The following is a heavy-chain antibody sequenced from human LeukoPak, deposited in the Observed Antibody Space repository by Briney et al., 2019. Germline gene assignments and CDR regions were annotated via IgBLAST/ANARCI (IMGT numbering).Heavy chain of an antibody. V-gene: IGHV3-64*01. J-gene: IGHJ4*02. Sequence: GGSLRLSCAASGFTFSSYAMHWVRQAPGKGLEYVSAISSNGGSTYYANSVKGRFTISRDNSKNTLYLQKGSLKAEDMAVYYCASAPYSGSYYQRNYFDYWGQGTLVTVS. CDR2: ISSNGGST. D-gene: IGHD1-26*01. CDR1: GFTFSSYA. CDR3: ASAPYSGSYYQRNYFDY.